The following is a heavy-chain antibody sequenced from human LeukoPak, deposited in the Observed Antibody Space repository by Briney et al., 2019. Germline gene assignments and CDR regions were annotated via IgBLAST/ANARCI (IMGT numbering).Heavy chain of an antibody. D-gene: IGHD6-13*01. CDR1: GGSISNYY. CDR2: ISSAGST. V-gene: IGHV4-4*07. CDR3: ARTSSAGLVHY. Sequence: SETLSLTCTDSGGSISNYYWNWIRQPAGKGQEWIGRISSAGSTNYNPSLQSRVTMSVDTPRNQFSLKLSSVTAADTAVYYCARTSSAGLVHYWGQGTLVTVSS. J-gene: IGHJ4*02.